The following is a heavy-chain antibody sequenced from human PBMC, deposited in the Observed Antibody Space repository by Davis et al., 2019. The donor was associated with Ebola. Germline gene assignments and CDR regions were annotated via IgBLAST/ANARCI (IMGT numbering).Heavy chain of an antibody. V-gene: IGHV1-69*04. J-gene: IGHJ6*02. D-gene: IGHD1-1*01. CDR1: GGTFSTDG. CDR3: ARGGTWNLDYGMDV. CDR2: IIPFVGIA. Sequence: AASVKASCKASGGTFSTDGISWVRQAPGQGLEWMGRIIPFVGIANYAPKFQGRVPITADKSTSTANMEVNSLRSEDTAVYYCARGGTWNLDYGMDVWGQGTTVTVSS.